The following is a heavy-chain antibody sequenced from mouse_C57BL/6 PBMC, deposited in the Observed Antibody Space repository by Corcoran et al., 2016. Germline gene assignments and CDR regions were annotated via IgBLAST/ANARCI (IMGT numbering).Heavy chain of an antibody. CDR2: IYPNNGGN. D-gene: IGHD2-1*01. CDR1: GYTVTDYY. J-gene: IGHJ4*01. V-gene: IGHV1-34*01. Sequence: EDQLQQSGHELVKPGASVKMSCKASGYTVTDYYIHWEKQSHGKSLEWIGYIYPNNGGNGYNQKFKGKATLTVDKSSSTAYMELRSLTSEDSAVYYCARSDGNYQYAMDYWGQGTSVTVSS. CDR3: ARSDGNYQYAMDY.